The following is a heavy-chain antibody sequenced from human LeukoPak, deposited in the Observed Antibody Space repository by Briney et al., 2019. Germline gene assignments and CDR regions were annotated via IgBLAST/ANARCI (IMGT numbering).Heavy chain of an antibody. Sequence: SETLSLTCAVSGYSISSGYYWGWIRQPPGKGLEWIGEINHSGSTNYNPSLKSRVTISVDTSKNQFSLKLSSVTAADTAVYYCARDRRYSSGWYGSYYFDYWGQGTLVTVSS. CDR3: ARDRRYSSGWYGSYYFDY. J-gene: IGHJ4*02. D-gene: IGHD6-19*01. V-gene: IGHV4-38-2*01. CDR1: GYSISSGYY. CDR2: INHSGST.